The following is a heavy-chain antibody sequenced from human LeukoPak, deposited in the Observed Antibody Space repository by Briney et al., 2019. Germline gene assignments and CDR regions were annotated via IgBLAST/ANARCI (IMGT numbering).Heavy chain of an antibody. CDR1: GFTFSSYW. V-gene: IGHV3-7*01. J-gene: IGHJ4*02. Sequence: GGSLRLSCAASGFTFSSYWMSWVRQAPGKGLGWVANIKQDGSEKYYVDSVKGRFTISRDNAKNSLYLQMNSLRAEDTAVYYCARGVKRDSSSWYYGYYFDYWGQGTLVTVSS. CDR2: IKQDGSEK. CDR3: ARGVKRDSSSWYYGYYFDY. D-gene: IGHD6-13*01.